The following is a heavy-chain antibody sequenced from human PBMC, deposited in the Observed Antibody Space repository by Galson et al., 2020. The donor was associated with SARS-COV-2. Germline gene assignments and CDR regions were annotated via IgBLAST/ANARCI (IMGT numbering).Heavy chain of an antibody. V-gene: IGHV4-59*01. J-gene: IGHJ4*02. Sequence: SETLSLTCTVSGGSISSYYWSWIRQPPGKGLEWIGYIYYSGSTNYNPSLKSRVTISVDTSKNQFSLKLSSVTAADTAVYYCARGDAYYDFWSGWAVLDYWGQGTLVTVSS. CDR1: GGSISSYY. D-gene: IGHD3-3*01. CDR2: IYYSGST. CDR3: ARGDAYYDFWSGWAVLDY.